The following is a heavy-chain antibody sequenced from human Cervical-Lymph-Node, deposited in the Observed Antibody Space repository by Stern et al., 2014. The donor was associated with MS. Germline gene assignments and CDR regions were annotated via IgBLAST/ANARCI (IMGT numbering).Heavy chain of an antibody. Sequence: VQLVQSGAEVKKSGESLKISCKGSGYSFTTHWIAWVRQTPGKGLEWMGIDHPGESYTTFSPSFQAQVTIPADKSINTAYLHGSSLKASDTAMYYCARHPYSGDFSYGGGFDYWGQGTLVTVSS. CDR1: GYSFTTHW. CDR3: ARHPYSGDFSYGGGFDY. J-gene: IGHJ4*02. V-gene: IGHV5-51*01. CDR2: DHPGESYT. D-gene: IGHD1-26*01.